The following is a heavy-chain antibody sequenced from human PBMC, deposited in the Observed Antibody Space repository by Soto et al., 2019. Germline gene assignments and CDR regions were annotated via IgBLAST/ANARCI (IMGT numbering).Heavy chain of an antibody. D-gene: IGHD5-12*01. J-gene: IGHJ6*02. CDR1: GYSFTSYW. V-gene: IGHV5-51*07. CDR2: IYPGDSDT. Sequence: EVQLVQSGAEVKKPGESLKISCKGSGYSFTSYWIGWVHQMPGKGLEWMGIIYPGDSDTRYSPSFQGQVTISADKSISTAYLQWSSLKASDTAMYYCARQGVEMATIRSYYYGMDVWGQGTTVTVSS. CDR3: ARQGVEMATIRSYYYGMDV.